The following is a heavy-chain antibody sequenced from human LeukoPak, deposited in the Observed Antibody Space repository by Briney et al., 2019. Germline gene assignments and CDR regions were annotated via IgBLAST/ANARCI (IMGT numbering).Heavy chain of an antibody. V-gene: IGHV4-59*01. D-gene: IGHD6-19*01. CDR3: ARRRPRMYSSGYYFDY. CDR1: GGSISSYY. J-gene: IGHJ4*02. Sequence: SETLSLTCTVSGGSISSYYWSWIREPPGKGLEWIGYIYYSGSTNYNPSLKSRVTISVDTSKNQFSLKLSSVTAADTAVYYCARRRPRMYSSGYYFDYWGQGTLLTVSS. CDR2: IYYSGST.